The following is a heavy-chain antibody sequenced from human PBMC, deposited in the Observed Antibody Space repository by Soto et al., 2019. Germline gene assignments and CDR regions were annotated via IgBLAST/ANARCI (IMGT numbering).Heavy chain of an antibody. CDR1: GGSISSYY. V-gene: IGHV4-59*01. CDR3: ARGRDTGIAVAGTESGFDY. D-gene: IGHD6-19*01. Sequence: PSETLSLTCTVSGGSISSYYWSWIRQPPGKGLEWIGYIYYSGSTNYNPSLKSRVTISVDTSKNQFSLKLSSVTAADTAVYYCARGRDTGIAVAGTESGFDYWGQGTLVTVSS. J-gene: IGHJ4*02. CDR2: IYYSGST.